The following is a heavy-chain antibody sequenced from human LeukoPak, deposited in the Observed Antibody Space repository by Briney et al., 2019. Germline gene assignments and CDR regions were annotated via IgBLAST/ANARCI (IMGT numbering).Heavy chain of an antibody. CDR1: GYTFTSYG. D-gene: IGHD4-17*01. V-gene: IGHV1-18*01. Sequence: WASVKVSCKASGYTFTSYGISWVRQAPGQGLEWMGWISAYNGNTNYAQKLQGRVTMTTDTSTSTAYMELSRLRSDDTAVYYCARDHYGDPYFDYWGQGTLVTVSS. CDR3: ARDHYGDPYFDY. CDR2: ISAYNGNT. J-gene: IGHJ4*02.